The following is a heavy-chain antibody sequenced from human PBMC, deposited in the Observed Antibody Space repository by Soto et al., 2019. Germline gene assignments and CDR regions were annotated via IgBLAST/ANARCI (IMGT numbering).Heavy chain of an antibody. J-gene: IGHJ6*02. V-gene: IGHV1-46*01. D-gene: IGHD4-17*01. CDR3: AKMTTVTTGPAYYYGMDV. CDR2: INPSGGST. CDR1: GYTFTSYY. Sequence: QVQLVQSGAEVKKPGASVKVSCKASGYTFTSYYMHWVRQAPGQGLEWMGIINPSGGSTSYAQKCQGRVTMTRDTSTSTVYMELSSLRSEDTAVYYCAKMTTVTTGPAYYYGMDVWGQGTTVTVSS.